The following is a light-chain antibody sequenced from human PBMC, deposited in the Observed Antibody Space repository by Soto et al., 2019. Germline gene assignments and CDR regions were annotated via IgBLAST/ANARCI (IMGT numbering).Light chain of an antibody. J-gene: IGLJ2*01. V-gene: IGLV2-14*01. CDR2: DVS. Sequence: QSALTQPASVSGSPGQSITISCTGTSSDVGGYNYVSWYQQHPGKAPKLMIYDVSNRPSGVSNRFSGSKSGNTASLTISGLQAEDEAEYYCSSYTSSSTPYVVFGGGTQLTVL. CDR1: SSDVGGYNY. CDR3: SSYTSSSTPYVV.